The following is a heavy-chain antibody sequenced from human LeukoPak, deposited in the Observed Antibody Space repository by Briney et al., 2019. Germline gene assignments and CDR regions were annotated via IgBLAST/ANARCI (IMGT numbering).Heavy chain of an antibody. CDR3: ARGNDGSAYRPYDY. J-gene: IGHJ4*02. V-gene: IGHV3-7*01. Sequence: GGSLRLSCAASGFTFSSYEMNWVRQAPGKGLEWVANIKQDESEKNYVDSVKGRFTISRDNAKNSLYLQMNSLRAEDMAVYYCARGNDGSAYRPYDYWGQGTLVTVSS. CDR1: GFTFSSYE. D-gene: IGHD3-22*01. CDR2: IKQDESEK.